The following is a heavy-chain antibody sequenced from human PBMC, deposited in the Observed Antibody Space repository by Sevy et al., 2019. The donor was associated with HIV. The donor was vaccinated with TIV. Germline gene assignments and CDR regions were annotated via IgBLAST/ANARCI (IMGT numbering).Heavy chain of an antibody. Sequence: ASVKVSCKASGGTFSSYAISWVRQAPGQGLEWMGGIIPIFGTANYAQKFQGRVTITADESTSTAYMELSSLRSEDTAVYYCATRNTTVTTFRPINWYFDLWGRGTLVTVSS. D-gene: IGHD4-17*01. CDR3: ATRNTTVTTFRPINWYFDL. CDR2: IIPIFGTA. CDR1: GGTFSSYA. V-gene: IGHV1-69*13. J-gene: IGHJ2*01.